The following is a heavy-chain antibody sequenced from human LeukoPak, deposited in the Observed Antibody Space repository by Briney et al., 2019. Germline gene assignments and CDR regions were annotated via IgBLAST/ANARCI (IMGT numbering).Heavy chain of an antibody. J-gene: IGHJ6*02. CDR1: GFTFSSYA. CDR2: ISGSGGST. Sequence: GGSLRLSCAVSGFTFSSYAMSWVRHAPGQGLDWVSAISGSGGSTYYADSVKGRFTISRDNSKNTLYLQMNSLRAEDTAVYYCAKDLGYCSSTSCYTDYGMDVWGQGTTVTVSS. CDR3: AKDLGYCSSTSCYTDYGMDV. D-gene: IGHD2-2*02. V-gene: IGHV3-23*01.